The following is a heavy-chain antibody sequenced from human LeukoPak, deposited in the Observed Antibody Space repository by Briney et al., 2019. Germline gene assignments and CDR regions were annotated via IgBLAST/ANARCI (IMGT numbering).Heavy chain of an antibody. D-gene: IGHD4-17*01. V-gene: IGHV3-23*01. CDR1: GFNFNIYA. J-gene: IGHJ3*02. CDR2: ISGSGGST. Sequence: GGSLRLSCAASGFNFNIYAMSWVRQAPGKGLEWVSAISGSGGSTYYADSVKGRFTISRDNSNNTLYLQMNSLRVEDTAMYFCARDPNGDYIGTFDMWGRGTMVSVSS. CDR3: ARDPNGDYIGTFDM.